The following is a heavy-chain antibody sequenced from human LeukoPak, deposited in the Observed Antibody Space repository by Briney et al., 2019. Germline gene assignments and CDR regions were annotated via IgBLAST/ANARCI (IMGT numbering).Heavy chain of an antibody. CDR1: GGSISSYY. CDR2: IYTSGST. Sequence: PSETLSLTCTVSGGSISSYYWSWIRQPAGKGLEWIGRIYTSGSTNYNPSLKSRVTMSVDTSKNQFSLKLSSVTAADTAVYYCARDRTYYYDSSGYYSDAFDIWGQGTMVTVSS. J-gene: IGHJ3*02. D-gene: IGHD3-22*01. CDR3: ARDRTYYYDSSGYYSDAFDI. V-gene: IGHV4-4*07.